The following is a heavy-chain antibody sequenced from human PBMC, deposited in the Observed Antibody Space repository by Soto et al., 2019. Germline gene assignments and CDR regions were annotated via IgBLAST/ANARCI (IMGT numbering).Heavy chain of an antibody. CDR1: GFTFSRYE. V-gene: IGHV3-48*03. D-gene: IGHD4-4*01. J-gene: IGHJ6*02. CDR3: ASPPIGTVTYYYGMDV. CDR2: ISSSGSTI. Sequence: GSLRLSCAASGFTFSRYEMNWVRQAPGKGLEWVSYISSSGSTIYYADSVKGRFTISRDNAKNSLYLQMNSLRAEDTAVYYCASPPIGTVTYYYGMDVWGQGTTVTVSS.